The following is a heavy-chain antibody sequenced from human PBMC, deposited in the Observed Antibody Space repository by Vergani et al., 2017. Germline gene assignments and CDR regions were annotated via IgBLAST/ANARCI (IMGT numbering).Heavy chain of an antibody. D-gene: IGHD5-24*01. CDR2: IKNTGDST. CDR3: GRGSDNYN. Sequence: EVQLLPFLGTVLQPGGSLRLFCVVSGFPFSRHSMSWVRQGHGQGLEWVSSIKNTGDSTHYADSVKGLFTISRDNSKNTLYLQMNSLRVEDTXVYYCGRGSDNYNWGQGTLVTVSS. CDR1: GFPFSRHS. V-gene: IGHV3-23*01. J-gene: IGHJ4*02.